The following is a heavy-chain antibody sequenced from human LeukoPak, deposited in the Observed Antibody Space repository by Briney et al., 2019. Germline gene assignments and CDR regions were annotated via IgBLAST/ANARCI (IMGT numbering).Heavy chain of an antibody. Sequence: PGGSLRLSCAASGFTFSSYAMSWVRQAPGKGLEWVSSIGGSGDNTFYADSVKGRFTISRDNAKNSLYLQMNSLRAEDTAVYYCAREESGSSGWYDYWGQGTLVTVSS. CDR1: GFTFSSYA. CDR3: AREESGSSGWYDY. J-gene: IGHJ4*02. D-gene: IGHD6-19*01. V-gene: IGHV3-21*01. CDR2: IGGSGDNT.